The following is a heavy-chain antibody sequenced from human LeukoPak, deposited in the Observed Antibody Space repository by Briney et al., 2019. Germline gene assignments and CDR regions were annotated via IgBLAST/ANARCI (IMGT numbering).Heavy chain of an antibody. J-gene: IGHJ4*02. CDR2: ISSSGSTI. Sequence: GGSLRLSCAASGFTFSDYYMSWIRQAPGKGLEWVSYISSSGSTIYYADSVKGRFTISRDNAKNSLYLQMNSLGAEDTAVYYCARDILVVAAYYFGYWGQGTLVTVSS. CDR3: ARDILVVAAYYFGY. V-gene: IGHV3-11*04. CDR1: GFTFSDYY. D-gene: IGHD2-15*01.